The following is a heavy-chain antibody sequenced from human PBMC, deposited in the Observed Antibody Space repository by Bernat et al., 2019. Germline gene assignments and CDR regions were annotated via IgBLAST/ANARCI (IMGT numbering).Heavy chain of an antibody. CDR3: AKELFPYLRTERGFFDY. CDR2: ISASGGST. CDR1: GFTFSSYA. Sequence: EVQLLESGGGLVQPGGSLRLSCAASGFTFSSYAMSWVRQAPGKGLEWVSAISASGGSTLYADSVKGRLTISRDNSKNTRYLQMDSLRAEDTAVYYCAKELFPYLRTERGFFDYWGQGTLVTVSS. J-gene: IGHJ4*02. D-gene: IGHD2-21*01. V-gene: IGHV3-23*01.